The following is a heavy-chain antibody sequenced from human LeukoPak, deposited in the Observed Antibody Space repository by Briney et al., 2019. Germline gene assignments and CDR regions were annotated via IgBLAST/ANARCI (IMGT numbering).Heavy chain of an antibody. CDR2: ISWNSGSI. CDR1: GFTFDDYA. D-gene: IGHD4-23*01. Sequence: QPGRSLRLSCAASGFTFDDYAMHWVRQAPGKGLEWVSGISWNSGSIGYADSVKGRFTISRDNAKNSLYLQMNSLRAEDMALYYCAKPFDYGGMSAFDIWGQGTMVTVSS. J-gene: IGHJ3*02. V-gene: IGHV3-9*03. CDR3: AKPFDYGGMSAFDI.